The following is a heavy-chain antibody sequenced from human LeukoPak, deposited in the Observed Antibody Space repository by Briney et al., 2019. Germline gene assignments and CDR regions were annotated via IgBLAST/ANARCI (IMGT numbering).Heavy chain of an antibody. V-gene: IGHV3-74*01. CDR1: GFTFSSYA. CDR3: TRDSSYGYDF. D-gene: IGHD5-18*01. Sequence: PGGSLRLSCAASGFTFSSYAMSWVRQAPGKGLVWVSRIKSDGTYTTYADSVKGRFTISRDNAKNTLYLQMNSLRAEDTAVYYCTRDSSYGYDFWGQGTLVTVSS. CDR2: IKSDGTYT. J-gene: IGHJ4*02.